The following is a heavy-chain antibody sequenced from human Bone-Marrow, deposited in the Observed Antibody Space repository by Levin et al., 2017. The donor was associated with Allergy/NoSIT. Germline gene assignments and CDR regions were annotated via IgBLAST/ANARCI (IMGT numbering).Heavy chain of an antibody. D-gene: IGHD6-13*01. CDR1: GGSFSTHP. V-gene: IGHV1-69*13. CDR2: FIPVLKTA. CDR3: ARLVAAGNDPNDY. Sequence: AASVKVSCKASGGSFSTHPISWVRQAPGQGLEWIGGFIPVLKTANYAHKFRGRVTITADEAAITAFMELSSLKSDDTAVYFCARLVAAGNDPNDYWGQGTQVTVSS. J-gene: IGHJ4*02.